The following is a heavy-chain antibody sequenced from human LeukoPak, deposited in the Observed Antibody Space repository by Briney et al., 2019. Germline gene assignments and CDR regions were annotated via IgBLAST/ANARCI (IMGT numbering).Heavy chain of an antibody. CDR2: LSGSGGST. CDR1: GFTFSSYA. D-gene: IGHD2-21*02. J-gene: IGHJ4*02. V-gene: IGHV3-23*01. CDR3: AKGDRLVDY. Sequence: GGSLRLSCTASGFTFSSYAMSWVRQAPGKGLEWVSALSGSGGSTYYADSVKGRFTIYRDNCKNTLYLQRNSLRAEDTAVYYCAKGDRLVDYGGQGTLVTVSS.